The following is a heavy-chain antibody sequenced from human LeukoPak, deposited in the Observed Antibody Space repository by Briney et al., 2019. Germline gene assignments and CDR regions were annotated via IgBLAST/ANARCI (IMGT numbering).Heavy chain of an antibody. CDR3: ARLGYCSSTSCYGELDY. CDR2: IYYSGST. CDR1: GGSISSYY. D-gene: IGHD2-2*01. V-gene: IGHV4-59*08. J-gene: IGHJ4*02. Sequence: SETLSLTCAVYGGSISSYYWSWIRQPPGKGLEWIGYIYYSGSTNYNPSLKSRVTISVDTSKNQFSLKLSSVTAADTAVYYCARLGYCSSTSCYGELDYWGQGTLVTVSS.